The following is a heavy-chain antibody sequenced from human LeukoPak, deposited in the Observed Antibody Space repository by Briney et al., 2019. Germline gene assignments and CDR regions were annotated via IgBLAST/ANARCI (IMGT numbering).Heavy chain of an antibody. D-gene: IGHD3-16*01. CDR3: ARDRSTLGY. Sequence: ETLSLTCAVYGGSFSGYYWSWVRQAPGKGLEWVANIKQDGSEKYYVDSVKGRFTISRDNAKNSLYLQMNSLRAEDTAVYYCARDRSTLGYWGQGTLVTVSS. J-gene: IGHJ4*02. V-gene: IGHV3-7*01. CDR2: IKQDGSEK. CDR1: GGSFSGYY.